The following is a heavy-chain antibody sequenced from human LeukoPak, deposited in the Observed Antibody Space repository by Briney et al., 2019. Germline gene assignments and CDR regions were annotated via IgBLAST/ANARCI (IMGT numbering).Heavy chain of an antibody. CDR2: MRSKAYGGTK. D-gene: IGHD6-13*01. CDR1: GFNFGDYA. V-gene: IGHV3-49*04. Sequence: GGSLRLSCKTSGFNFGDYALTWVRQAPGKGLEWVGFMRSKAYGGTKQYAASVKGRFIISGDDSQSIAFLQMNNLKTEDTAVYFCSRGFISNWLNSFDYGGQGTPVTVSS. J-gene: IGHJ4*02. CDR3: SRGFISNWLNSFDY.